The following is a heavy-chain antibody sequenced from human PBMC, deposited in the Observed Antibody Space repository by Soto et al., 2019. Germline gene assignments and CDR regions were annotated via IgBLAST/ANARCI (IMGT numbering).Heavy chain of an antibody. CDR2: IWYDGSNK. V-gene: IGHV3-33*01. CDR1: VFTFISYG. Sequence: GWSLRLSCASSVFTFISYGMHWVRQAPGKGLEWVAVIWYDGSNKYYADSVKGRFTISRDNSKNTLYLQMNSLRAEDTAVYYCARDPNSSSSGREYGMDVWGQGTTVTVSS. CDR3: ARDPNSSSSGREYGMDV. J-gene: IGHJ6*02. D-gene: IGHD6-6*01.